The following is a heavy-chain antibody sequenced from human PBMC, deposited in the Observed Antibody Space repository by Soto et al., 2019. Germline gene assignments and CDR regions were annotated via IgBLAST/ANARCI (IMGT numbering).Heavy chain of an antibody. CDR2: IYYSGIT. CDR3: ARGGGVYYFDY. V-gene: IGHV4-61*01. Sequence: XXTLSLTCTVSGGSVSSGSYCWSWLRQPPGKGLEWIGYIYYSGITDYNPSLKSRVTISVDTSKSQFSLKLSYVTAADTAVYYCARGGGVYYFDYWGQGTLVTVSS. D-gene: IGHD2-8*02. J-gene: IGHJ4*02. CDR1: GGSVSSGSYC.